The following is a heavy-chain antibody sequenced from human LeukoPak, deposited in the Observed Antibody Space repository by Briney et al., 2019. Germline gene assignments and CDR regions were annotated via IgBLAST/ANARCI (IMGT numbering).Heavy chain of an antibody. CDR1: GYSFTSYW. J-gene: IGHJ3*02. V-gene: IGHV5-51*01. Sequence: GESLKISCKGSGYSFTSYWIGWVRQMPGKGLEWMGIIYPGDSGTRYSPSFQGQVTISADKSISTAYLQWSSLKASDTAMYYCARQRSTAYYDSNGLPYDAFDIWGQGTMVTVSS. D-gene: IGHD3-22*01. CDR3: ARQRSTAYYDSNGLPYDAFDI. CDR2: IYPGDSGT.